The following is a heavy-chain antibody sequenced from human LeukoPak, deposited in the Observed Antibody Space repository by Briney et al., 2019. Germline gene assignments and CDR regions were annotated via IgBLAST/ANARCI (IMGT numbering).Heavy chain of an antibody. CDR1: GGSISSGGYS. CDR2: IYHSGST. D-gene: IGHD1-26*01. CDR3: ARSQWELPEGNWFDP. Sequence: SETLSLTCAVSGGSISSGGYSWSWIRQPPGKGLEWIGYIYHSGSTYYNPSLKSRVTISVDRSKNQFSRKLSSVTAADTAVYYCARSQWELPEGNWFDPWGQGTLVTVSS. J-gene: IGHJ5*02. V-gene: IGHV4-30-2*01.